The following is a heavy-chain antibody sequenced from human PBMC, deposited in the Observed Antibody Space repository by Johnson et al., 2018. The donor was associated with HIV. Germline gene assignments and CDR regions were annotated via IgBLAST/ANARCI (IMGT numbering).Heavy chain of an antibody. Sequence: VLLLESGGGVVRPGGSLRLSCAASGFTFNDYGMSWVRQVPGKGLEWVSGINWNGGSTGYADSVKGRFTIYRDNAKNSLYLQMNSLRAEDTALYFCARVEYWNHDSDAFDIWGQGTMVTVFS. J-gene: IGHJ3*02. D-gene: IGHD1-1*01. V-gene: IGHV3-20*04. CDR3: ARVEYWNHDSDAFDI. CDR1: GFTFNDYG. CDR2: INWNGGST.